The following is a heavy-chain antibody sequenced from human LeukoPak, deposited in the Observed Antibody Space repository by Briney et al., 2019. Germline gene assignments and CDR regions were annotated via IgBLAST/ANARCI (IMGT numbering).Heavy chain of an antibody. V-gene: IGHV3-23*01. J-gene: IGHJ3*02. CDR3: AKGTGRNYDILTGYLLGAFDI. CDR1: GFTFNTYG. D-gene: IGHD3-9*01. CDR2: ISGSGGAT. Sequence: GGSLRLSCAASGFTFNTYGMSWVRQAPGKGLEWVSGISGSGGATYYADSVKGRFTISRDNSKNTLYLQMNSLRAEDTAVYYCAKGTGRNYDILTGYLLGAFDIWGQGTMVTVSS.